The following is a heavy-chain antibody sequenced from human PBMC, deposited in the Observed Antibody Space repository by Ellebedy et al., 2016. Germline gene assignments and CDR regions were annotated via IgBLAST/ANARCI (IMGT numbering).Heavy chain of an antibody. Sequence: ASVKVSCKASGYTFTSYGISWVRQPPGQGLEWMGWISAYNGHTNYAQTLKGRVTMTTDSSTSTAYMDLRSLTPDDTAVYYCARDQEASKYYDGSGTYIVWFDPWGPGTLVTVSS. CDR2: ISAYNGHT. V-gene: IGHV1-18*01. CDR3: ARDQEASKYYDGSGTYIVWFDP. CDR1: GYTFTSYG. D-gene: IGHD3-10*01. J-gene: IGHJ5*02.